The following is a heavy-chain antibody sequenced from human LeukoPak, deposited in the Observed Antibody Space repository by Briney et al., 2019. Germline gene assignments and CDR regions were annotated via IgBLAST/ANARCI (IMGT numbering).Heavy chain of an antibody. J-gene: IGHJ5*02. Sequence: GGSLRLSCAASGFTFSSYSMNWVRQAPGKGLEWVSSISSSSSYIYYADSVKGRFTISRDNAKNSLYLQMNSLRAEDTAVYYCARHRIYGDPCATSYNWFDPWGQGTLVTVSS. D-gene: IGHD4-17*01. CDR1: GFTFSSYS. CDR3: ARHRIYGDPCATSYNWFDP. CDR2: ISSSSSYI. V-gene: IGHV3-21*01.